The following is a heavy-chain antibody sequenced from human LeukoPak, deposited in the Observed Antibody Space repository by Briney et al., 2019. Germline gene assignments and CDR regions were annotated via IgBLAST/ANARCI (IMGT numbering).Heavy chain of an antibody. CDR3: ARVGNGYINSALGY. D-gene: IGHD5-24*01. Sequence: XRQAPGKGLEWVAVISYDGSNKYYADSVKGRFTISRDNSKNTLYLQMNSLRAEDTAVYYCARVGNGYINSALGYWGQGTLVTVSS. CDR2: ISYDGSNK. V-gene: IGHV3-30*04. J-gene: IGHJ4*02.